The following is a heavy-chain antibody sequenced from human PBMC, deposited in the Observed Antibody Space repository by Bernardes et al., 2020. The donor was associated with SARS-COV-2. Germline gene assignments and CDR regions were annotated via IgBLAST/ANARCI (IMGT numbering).Heavy chain of an antibody. V-gene: IGHV3-7*01. CDR2: IKQDGSEK. CDR1: GFTFSSYW. CDR3: ARASPVITRGGWFDP. D-gene: IGHD7-27*01. Sequence: GSLRLSCAASGFTFSSYWMSWVRQAPGKGLEWVANIKQDGSEKYYVDSVTGRFTISRDNAKNSLYLQMNSLRAEDTAVYYCARASPVITRGGWFDPWGQGTLVTVSS. J-gene: IGHJ5*02.